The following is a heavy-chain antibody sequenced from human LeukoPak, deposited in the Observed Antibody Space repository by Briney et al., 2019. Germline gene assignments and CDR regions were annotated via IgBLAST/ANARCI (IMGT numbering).Heavy chain of an antibody. CDR3: ARGHPGNDY. Sequence: GGSLRLSCTASGFTFGDYAVSWVRQAPGKGLEWVAVIWYDGSNKYYADSVKGRFTISRDNSKNTLYLQMNSLRAEDTAVYYCARGHPGNDYWGQGTLVTVSS. CDR2: IWYDGSNK. V-gene: IGHV3-33*01. J-gene: IGHJ4*02. CDR1: GFTFGDYA.